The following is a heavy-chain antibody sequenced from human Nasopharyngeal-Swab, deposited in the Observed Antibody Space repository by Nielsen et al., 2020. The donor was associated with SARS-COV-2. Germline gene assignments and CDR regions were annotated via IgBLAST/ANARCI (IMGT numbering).Heavy chain of an antibody. CDR3: ARMSSSGWGYYFDY. J-gene: IGHJ4*02. CDR1: KFTVSTHY. Sequence: GGSLRLSCADSKFTVSTHYMSWVRQAPGKGLEWVSVIYNDGGTYYADSVKDRFTVYSDNFKTTLYLQMNSLRAEDTAVYYCARMSSSGWGYYFDYWGQGTLVTVSS. CDR2: IYNDGGT. V-gene: IGHV3-66*01. D-gene: IGHD6-19*01.